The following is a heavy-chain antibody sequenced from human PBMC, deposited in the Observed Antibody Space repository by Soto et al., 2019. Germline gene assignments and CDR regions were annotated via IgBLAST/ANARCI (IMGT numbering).Heavy chain of an antibody. CDR1: GFTFSSYS. CDR2: ISSSSSFI. V-gene: IGHV3-21*01. CDR3: AREYNWKPYGMDV. Sequence: PGGSLRLSCAASGFTFSSYSMDWLRQAPGKGLEWVSSISSSSSFIYYADSVKGRFTISRDNAKNSLYLKMNSLRAEDTAVYYCAREYNWKPYGMDVWGQGPTVTVSS. D-gene: IGHD1-1*01. J-gene: IGHJ6*02.